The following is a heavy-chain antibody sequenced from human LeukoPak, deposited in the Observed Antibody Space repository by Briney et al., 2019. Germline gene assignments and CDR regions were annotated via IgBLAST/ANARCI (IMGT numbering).Heavy chain of an antibody. Sequence: GASVKVSCKASGYTFIRYGISWVRQAPGQGLEWMGWISPYNGNTKYLQKLQGRVTMTTDTSTSTAYMELRSLTSDDTAVYDCAREESIGSYQFLHDYWGQGTLVTVSS. CDR3: AREESIGSYQFLHDY. D-gene: IGHD1-26*01. CDR2: ISPYNGNT. V-gene: IGHV1-18*01. J-gene: IGHJ4*02. CDR1: GYTFIRYG.